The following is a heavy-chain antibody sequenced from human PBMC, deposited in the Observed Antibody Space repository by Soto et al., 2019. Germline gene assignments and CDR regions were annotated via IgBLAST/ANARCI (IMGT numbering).Heavy chain of an antibody. D-gene: IGHD3-10*01. CDR1: GFTFSSYA. V-gene: IGHV3-30-3*01. J-gene: IGHJ4*02. Sequence: QVQLVESGGGVVQPGRSLRLSCAASGFTFSSYAMHWVRQAPGKGLEWVAVTSYDGSNKYYADSVKGRFTISRDNSKNTLYLQMNSLRAEDTAVYYCASLMDYGEYYFDYWGQGTLVTVSS. CDR2: TSYDGSNK. CDR3: ASLMDYGEYYFDY.